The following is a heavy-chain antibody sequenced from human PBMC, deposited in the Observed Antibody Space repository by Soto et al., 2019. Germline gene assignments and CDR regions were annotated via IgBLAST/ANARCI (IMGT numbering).Heavy chain of an antibody. CDR1: GFTFDDYG. Sequence: GGSLRLSCAASGFTFDDYGMSWVRQAPRKGLEWVSGINWNGGSTGYADSVKGRFTISRDNAKNSLYLQMNSLRAEDTALYYCARGESCTNGVCASFDYWGQGTLVTVSS. V-gene: IGHV3-20*04. D-gene: IGHD2-8*01. CDR2: INWNGGST. CDR3: ARGESCTNGVCASFDY. J-gene: IGHJ4*02.